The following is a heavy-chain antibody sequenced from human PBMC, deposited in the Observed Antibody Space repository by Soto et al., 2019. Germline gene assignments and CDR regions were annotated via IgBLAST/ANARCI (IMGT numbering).Heavy chain of an antibody. CDR3: ARDISLTLYC. CDR2: INTGTGNT. V-gene: IGHV1-3*04. D-gene: IGHD5-12*01. J-gene: IGHJ4*02. Sequence: GASVKVSCKASGYTFTNHAMHWVRQAPGQRLEWMGRINTGTGNTEYSQKFLGRVTITSDTSATTAYMELSSLRSEDTAVYYCARDISLTLYCWGQGTLVTVSS. CDR1: GYTFTNHA.